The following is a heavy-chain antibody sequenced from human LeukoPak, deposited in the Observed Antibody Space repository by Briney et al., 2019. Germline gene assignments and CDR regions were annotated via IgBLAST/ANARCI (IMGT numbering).Heavy chain of an antibody. V-gene: IGHV3-53*05. D-gene: IGHD2-2*01. Sequence: GGSLRLSCAASGFTVSSNYTSWVRQAPGKGLEWVSVIYSGGSTYYADSVKGRFTISRDNSKNTLYLQMNSLRAEDTAVYYCARDLLWLHYFDYWGQGTLVTVSS. CDR3: ARDLLWLHYFDY. J-gene: IGHJ4*02. CDR1: GFTVSSNY. CDR2: IYSGGST.